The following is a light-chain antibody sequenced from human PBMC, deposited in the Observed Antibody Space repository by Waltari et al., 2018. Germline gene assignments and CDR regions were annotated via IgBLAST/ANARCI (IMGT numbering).Light chain of an antibody. Sequence: EIVLTQSPATLSLSPGERATLSCRASQSIRVEVAWYQPRPGQPHRLLISDASNRVTGIPGRFTGSGSGTDFTLTISSLEPEDSGVYYCQQRNDWPITFGQGTRLEIK. CDR2: DAS. CDR1: QSIRVE. V-gene: IGKV3-11*01. J-gene: IGKJ5*01. CDR3: QQRNDWPIT.